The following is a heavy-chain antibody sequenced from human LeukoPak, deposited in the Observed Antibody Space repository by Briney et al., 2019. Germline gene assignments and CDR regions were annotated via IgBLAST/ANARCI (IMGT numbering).Heavy chain of an antibody. V-gene: IGHV3-11*06. CDR1: GFTFSDYY. J-gene: IGHJ5*02. CDR3: ASGSGGWFDP. Sequence: KPGGSLRLSCAASGFTFSDYYMSWIRQAPGKGLEWVSYISSSSSYTNYADSVKGGFTISRDNAKNLLYLQMNSLRAEDTAVYYCASGSGGWFDPWGQGTLVTVSS. CDR2: ISSSSSYT. D-gene: IGHD2-15*01.